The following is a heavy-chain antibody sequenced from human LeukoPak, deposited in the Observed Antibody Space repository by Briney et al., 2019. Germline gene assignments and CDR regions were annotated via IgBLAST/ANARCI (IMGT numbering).Heavy chain of an antibody. J-gene: IGHJ4*02. D-gene: IGHD5-18*01. Sequence: SETLSLTCAVSGGSISSGGSSWSWIRQPPGKGLEWIGYIYHSGSTYYNPSLKSRVTISVDRSKNQFSLKLSSVTAADTAVYYCARGHTENYFDYWGQGTLVTVSS. CDR1: GGSISSGGSS. CDR3: ARGHTENYFDY. CDR2: IYHSGST. V-gene: IGHV4-30-2*01.